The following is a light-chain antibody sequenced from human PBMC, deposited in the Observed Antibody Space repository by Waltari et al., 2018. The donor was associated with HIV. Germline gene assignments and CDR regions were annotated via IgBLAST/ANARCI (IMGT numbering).Light chain of an antibody. Sequence: QSALTQPAPVSGSPGQSITISCTGTSSDVGGYNYVSWYQQHPGKAPKLMIYEVSNRPSGVSNRFSGSKSGNTASLTISGLQAEDEADYYCAAAWDDSLNGPVFGGGTKLTVL. V-gene: IGLV2-14*01. CDR2: EVS. CDR3: AAAWDDSLNGPV. J-gene: IGLJ2*01. CDR1: SSDVGGYNY.